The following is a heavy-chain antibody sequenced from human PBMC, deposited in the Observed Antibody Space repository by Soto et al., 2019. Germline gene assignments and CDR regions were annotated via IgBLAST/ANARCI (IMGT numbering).Heavy chain of an antibody. CDR1: AFASGFPFRSIA. Sequence: QVHLVESGGGVVQPGRSLRLSCEASAFASGFPFRSIAMHWVRQAPGKGLEWVAVISFDGSNQYYADSVQHRFIISIDNSKNTLYLQMTSLTAEDTAMYYCARDHVDYFGSRTYGMDVWGQGTTVTVSS. J-gene: IGHJ6*02. V-gene: IGHV3-30-3*01. CDR3: ARDHVDYFGSRTYGMDV. CDR2: ISFDGSNQ. D-gene: IGHD3-10*01.